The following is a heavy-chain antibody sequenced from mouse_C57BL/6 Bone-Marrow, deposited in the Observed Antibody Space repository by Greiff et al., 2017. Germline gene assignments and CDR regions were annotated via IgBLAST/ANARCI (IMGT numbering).Heavy chain of an antibody. CDR2: IYPRSGNT. D-gene: IGHD2-14*01. J-gene: IGHJ2*01. V-gene: IGHV1-81*01. CDR3: ARVGAYYRDYGY. CDR1: GYTFTSYG. Sequence: QVQLQQSGAELARPGASVKLSCKASGYTFTSYGISWVKQRTGQGLEWIGEIYPRSGNTSYNEKFKGKATLTADKSSSTAYVELRSLTSEDSAVYFCARVGAYYRDYGYGGQGITRTVSS.